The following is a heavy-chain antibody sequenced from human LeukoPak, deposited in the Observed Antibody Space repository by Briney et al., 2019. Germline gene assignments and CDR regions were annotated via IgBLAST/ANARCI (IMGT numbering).Heavy chain of an antibody. CDR2: LSGSGGST. CDR3: AKVEVAAAGRDIYYYYYMDV. J-gene: IGHJ6*03. D-gene: IGHD6-13*01. V-gene: IGHV3-23*01. CDR1: GFTFSSYG. Sequence: GGSLRLSCAASGFTFSSYGMTWFRQAPGRGLEWVSTLSGSGGSTYYADSVKGRFTISRDNSKNTLYLQMNSLRAEDTAVYYCAKVEVAAAGRDIYYYYYMDVWGKGTTVTVSS.